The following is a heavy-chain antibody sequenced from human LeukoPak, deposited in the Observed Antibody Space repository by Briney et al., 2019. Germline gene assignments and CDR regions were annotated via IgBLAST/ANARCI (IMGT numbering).Heavy chain of an antibody. D-gene: IGHD3-22*01. CDR2: IYYSGST. CDR3: ARLYLPPTRLDY. V-gene: IGHV4-39*07. CDR1: GGSISSSSYY. J-gene: IGHJ4*02. Sequence: PSETLSLTCTVSGGSISSSSYYWGWIRQPPGKGLEWIGSIYYSGSTYYNPSLKSRVTISVDTSNNQFSLTLTSVTAAHTAVYYCARLYLPPTRLDYWGQGTLVTVS.